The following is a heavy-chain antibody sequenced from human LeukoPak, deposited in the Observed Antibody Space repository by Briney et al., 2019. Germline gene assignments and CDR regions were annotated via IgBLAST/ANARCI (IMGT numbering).Heavy chain of an antibody. J-gene: IGHJ4*02. CDR1: GFTFSSYA. V-gene: IGHV3-23*01. CDR2: ISGSGGST. D-gene: IGHD5-18*01. Sequence: PGGSLRLSCAASGFTFSSYAMSWVRQAPGKGLEWVSAISGSGGSTYYADSVKSRFTISRDNSKNTLYLQMNSLRAEDTAVYYCAKDGYSYGYYFDYWGQGTLVTVSS. CDR3: AKDGYSYGYYFDY.